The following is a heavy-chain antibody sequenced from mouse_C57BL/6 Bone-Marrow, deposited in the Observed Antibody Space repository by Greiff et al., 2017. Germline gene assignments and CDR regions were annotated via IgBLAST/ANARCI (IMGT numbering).Heavy chain of an antibody. J-gene: IGHJ4*01. CDR2: IDPEDGDT. CDR1: GFNIKDYY. CDR3: TTDAVALYYYAMDY. Sequence: VQLQQSGAELVRPGASVKLSCTASGFNIKDYYMHWVKQRPEQGLEWIGRIDPEDGDTEYAPKFQGKATMTADTSSNTAYLQLSSLTSEDTAVYYCTTDAVALYYYAMDYWGQGTSVTVSS. D-gene: IGHD1-1*01. V-gene: IGHV14-1*01.